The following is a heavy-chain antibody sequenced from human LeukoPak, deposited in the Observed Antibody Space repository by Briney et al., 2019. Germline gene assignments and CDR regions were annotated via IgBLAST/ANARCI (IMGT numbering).Heavy chain of an antibody. J-gene: IGHJ6*03. CDR2: INHSGST. D-gene: IGHD6-13*01. CDR3: ARKFGSSWPNHYYYYYMDV. V-gene: IGHV4-38-2*02. CDR1: AYSISSVYY. Sequence: SETLSLTCTVSAYSISSVYYWGWIRQPPGKGLEWIGEINHSGSTNYNPSLKSRVTISVDTSKNQFSLKLSSVTAADTAVYYCARKFGSSWPNHYYYYYMDVWGKGTTVTVSS.